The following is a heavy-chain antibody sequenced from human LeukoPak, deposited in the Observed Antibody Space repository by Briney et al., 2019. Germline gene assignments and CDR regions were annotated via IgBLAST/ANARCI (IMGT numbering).Heavy chain of an antibody. V-gene: IGHV3-30-3*01. Sequence: GRSLRPSCAASGFTFSSYAMHWVRQAPGKGLEWVAVISYDGSNKYYADSVKGRFTISRDNSKNTLYLQMNSLRAEDTAVYYCARVRGVLVVIATCDAFDIWGQGTMVTVSS. CDR1: GFTFSSYA. J-gene: IGHJ3*02. CDR3: ARVRGVLVVIATCDAFDI. CDR2: ISYDGSNK. D-gene: IGHD2-21*01.